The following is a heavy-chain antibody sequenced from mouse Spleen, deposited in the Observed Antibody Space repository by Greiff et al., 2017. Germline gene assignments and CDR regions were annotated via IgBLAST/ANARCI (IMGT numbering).Heavy chain of an antibody. V-gene: IGHV1-39*01. CDR2: INPNYGTT. Sequence: VQLKQSGPELVKPGASVKISCKASGYSFTDYNMNWVKQSNGKSLEWIGVINPNYGTTSYNQKFKGKATLTVDQSSSTAYMQLNSLTSEDSAVYYCARESYYGNYGGFAYWGQGTLVTVSA. D-gene: IGHD2-10*01. CDR1: GYSFTDYN. CDR3: ARESYYGNYGGFAY. J-gene: IGHJ3*01.